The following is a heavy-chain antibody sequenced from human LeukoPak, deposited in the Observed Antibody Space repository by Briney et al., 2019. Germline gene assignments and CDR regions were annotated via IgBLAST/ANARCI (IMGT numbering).Heavy chain of an antibody. CDR1: GYSFTSYW. D-gene: IGHD1-7*01. Sequence: GESLKISCKGSGYSFTSYWIGWVRQMPGKGLEWMGIVYPGDSDSRYSPSFQGQVTISADKSISTAYLQWSSLKASDTAMYYCARPGITGTTTGFLDYWGQGTLVTVSS. CDR3: ARPGITGTTTGFLDY. V-gene: IGHV5-51*01. J-gene: IGHJ4*02. CDR2: VYPGDSDS.